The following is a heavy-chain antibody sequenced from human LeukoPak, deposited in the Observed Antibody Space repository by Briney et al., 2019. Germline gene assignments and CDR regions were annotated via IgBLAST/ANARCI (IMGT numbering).Heavy chain of an antibody. D-gene: IGHD3-22*01. CDR1: GFNFDDYA. Sequence: GGSLRLSYAASGFNFDDYAMHWVRQAPGKGLEWVSGISWNSGSIGYADSVKGRFTISRDSAKNSLYLQMNSLRAEDTALYYCAKDIYNYFDSSGYGYWGQGTLVTVSS. CDR2: ISWNSGSI. V-gene: IGHV3-9*01. CDR3: AKDIYNYFDSSGYGY. J-gene: IGHJ4*02.